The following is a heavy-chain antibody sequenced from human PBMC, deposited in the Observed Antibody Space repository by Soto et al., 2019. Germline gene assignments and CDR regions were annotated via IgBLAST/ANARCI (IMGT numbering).Heavy chain of an antibody. J-gene: IGHJ5*02. CDR3: AREKNRHWFDP. CDR1: GGSISSGGYY. Sequence: SETLSLTCTVSGGSISSGGYYWSWIRQHPGKGLEWIGYIYYSGSTYYNPSLKSRVTISVGTSKNQFSLKLSSVTAADTAVYYCAREKNRHWFDPWGQGTLVTVSS. V-gene: IGHV4-31*03. CDR2: IYYSGST.